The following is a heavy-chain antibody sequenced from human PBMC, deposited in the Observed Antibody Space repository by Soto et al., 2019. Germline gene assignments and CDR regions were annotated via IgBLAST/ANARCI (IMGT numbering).Heavy chain of an antibody. J-gene: IGHJ5*01. V-gene: IGHV4-34*01. CDR2: INHSGRV. D-gene: IGHD3-22*01. CDR1: GGSFSGHS. Sequence: XESLSLPFAVDGGSFSGHSWTWIRQSPGKGLEWIGDINHSGRVNYGPSLKSRVTISLDTSKNQFYLTLSAVTAADTAMYYCSTRAYDTNGYYRFDTWGQGTLVTVSS. CDR3: STRAYDTNGYYRFDT.